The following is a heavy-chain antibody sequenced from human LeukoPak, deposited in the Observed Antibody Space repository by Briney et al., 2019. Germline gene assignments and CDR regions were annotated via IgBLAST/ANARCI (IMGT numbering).Heavy chain of an antibody. D-gene: IGHD3-9*01. CDR3: ARDLTDYDILTGYYLPSYFDY. V-gene: IGHV4-59*01. CDR2: IYYSGST. CDR1: GGSISNYY. Sequence: SETLSLTCTVSGGSISNYYWSWIRQPPGKGLEWIGYIYYSGSTNYNPSLKSRVTISVDTSKNQFSLKLSSVTAADTAVYYCARDLTDYDILTGYYLPSYFDYWGQGTLVTVSS. J-gene: IGHJ4*02.